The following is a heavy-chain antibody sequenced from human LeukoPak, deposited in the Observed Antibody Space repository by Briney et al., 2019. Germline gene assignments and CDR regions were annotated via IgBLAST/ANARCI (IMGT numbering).Heavy chain of an antibody. CDR1: GITLSNYA. Sequence: GGSLRLSCVVSGITLSNYAMSWVRQAPGKRLEWVSGISGGAISTNYADSVKGRFTISRDNSLNTLYLQMNSLRAEDTAVYFCARRGIVIRGLLIIGFHKEAYYFDYWGQGILVTVSS. D-gene: IGHD3-10*01. V-gene: IGHV3-23*01. CDR3: ARRGIVIRGLLIIGFHKEAYYFDY. CDR2: ISGGAIST. J-gene: IGHJ4*02.